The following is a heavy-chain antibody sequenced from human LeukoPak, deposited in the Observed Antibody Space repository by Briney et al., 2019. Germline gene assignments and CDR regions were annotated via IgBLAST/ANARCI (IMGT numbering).Heavy chain of an antibody. D-gene: IGHD2-8*01. CDR1: GYTFNNYC. J-gene: IGHJ4*02. V-gene: IGHV1-18*01. CDR2: ISPHSHTT. CDR3: ARGQSMYY. Sequence: GASVKLSCKASGYTFNNYCISWGRQGPGRGLEWVGWISPHSHTTHYAEKLQGRVTMTTDASTTTVYMELRSLRSDDTAVYFCARGQSMYYWGQGTPVTVSS.